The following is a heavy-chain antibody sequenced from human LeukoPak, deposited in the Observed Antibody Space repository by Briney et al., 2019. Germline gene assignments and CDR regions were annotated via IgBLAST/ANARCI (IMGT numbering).Heavy chain of an antibody. D-gene: IGHD3-10*01. J-gene: IGHJ4*02. CDR1: GGSISSSNW. V-gene: IGHV4-4*02. CDR2: IYHSGST. Sequence: SETLSLTCAVSGGSISSSNWWSWVLQPPGKGLEWIGEIYHSGSTNYNPSLKSRVTISVDKSKNQFSLKLSSVTAADTAVYYCASSITMVRGVIDYWGQGTLVTVSS. CDR3: ASSITMVRGVIDY.